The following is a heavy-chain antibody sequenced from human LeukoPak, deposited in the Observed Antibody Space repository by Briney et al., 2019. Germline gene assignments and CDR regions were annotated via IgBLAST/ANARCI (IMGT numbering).Heavy chain of an antibody. CDR2: ISGSGGST. CDR3: AKVLGSATYYYDSSGTPGAFDI. D-gene: IGHD3-22*01. CDR1: GFTFSSYG. Sequence: PGGSLRLSCAASGFTFSSYGMSWVRQAPGKGLEWVSAISGSGGSTYYADSVKGRFTISRDNSKNTLYLQMNSLRAEDTAVYYCAKVLGSATYYYDSSGTPGAFDIWGQGTMVTVSS. V-gene: IGHV3-23*01. J-gene: IGHJ3*02.